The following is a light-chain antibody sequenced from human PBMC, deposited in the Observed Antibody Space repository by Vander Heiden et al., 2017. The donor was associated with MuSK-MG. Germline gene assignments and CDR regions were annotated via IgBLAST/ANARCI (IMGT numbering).Light chain of an antibody. CDR1: SDDVGGYEY. Sequence: QSALTQPASVSGSPGQSITISCTGTSDDVGGYEYVSWYRQHPGKAPKVIIYDVSNRPSGVSNRFSGSKSGNTASLTISGLQAEDEADYYCSSYTISNTLVVFGGGTKLTVL. CDR3: SSYTISNTLVV. CDR2: DVS. V-gene: IGLV2-14*01. J-gene: IGLJ3*02.